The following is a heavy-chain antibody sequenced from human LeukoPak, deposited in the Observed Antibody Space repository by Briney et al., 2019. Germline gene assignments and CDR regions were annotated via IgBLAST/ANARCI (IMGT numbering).Heavy chain of an antibody. V-gene: IGHV4-34*01. D-gene: IGHD3-3*01. CDR2: INHSGST. CDR1: GGSFSGYY. Sequence: NPSETLSLTCALYGGSFSGYYWSWIRQPPGKGLEWMGEINHSGSTNYNPSLKRRVTISVDTSKNQFSLKLSSVTASDTAVYYCARRFYYYYYRDAWGKGTTVTVSS. J-gene: IGHJ6*03. CDR3: ARRFYYYYYRDA.